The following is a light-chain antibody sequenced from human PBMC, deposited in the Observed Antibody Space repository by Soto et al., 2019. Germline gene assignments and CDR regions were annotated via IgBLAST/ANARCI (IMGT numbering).Light chain of an antibody. CDR2: WAS. CDR1: QSLLANCNNKNC. V-gene: IGKV4-1*01. Sequence: DIVMTQSPDSLAVSLGERATINCKSSQSLLANCNNKNCLAWYQHKPGQPPKMLILWASTRESGVPDRFSGSGSGTDFTLTISSLQPDDSATYSCQQNNSYPWTFGQGTKVEIK. CDR3: QQNNSYPWT. J-gene: IGKJ1*01.